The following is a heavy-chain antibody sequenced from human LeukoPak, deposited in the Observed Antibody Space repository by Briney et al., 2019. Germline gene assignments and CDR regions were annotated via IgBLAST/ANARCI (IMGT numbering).Heavy chain of an antibody. CDR1: GGSISSSSYY. D-gene: IGHD6-13*01. CDR3: AREIYLVKFAAAGTFHFDY. V-gene: IGHV4-39*07. J-gene: IGHJ4*02. Sequence: ASETLSLTCTVSGGSISSSSYYWGWIRQPPGKGLEWIVSIYYSGSTYYNPSLKSRVTISVDTSKNQFSLKVSSVTAADTAVYYCAREIYLVKFAAAGTFHFDYWGQGTLVTVSS. CDR2: IYYSGST.